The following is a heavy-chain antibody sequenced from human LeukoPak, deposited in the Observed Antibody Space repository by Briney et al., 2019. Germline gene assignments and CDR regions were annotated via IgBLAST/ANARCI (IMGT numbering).Heavy chain of an antibody. CDR3: ASLDSSGFDFDY. CDR1: GYSISSGYY. Sequence: PSETLSLTCTVSGYSISSGYYWGWIRQPPGKGLEWIGSIYYSGSTYYNPSLKSRVTISVDTSKNQFSLKLSSVTAADTAVYYCASLDSSGFDFDYWGQGTLVTVSS. CDR2: IYYSGST. D-gene: IGHD3-22*01. V-gene: IGHV4-38-2*02. J-gene: IGHJ4*02.